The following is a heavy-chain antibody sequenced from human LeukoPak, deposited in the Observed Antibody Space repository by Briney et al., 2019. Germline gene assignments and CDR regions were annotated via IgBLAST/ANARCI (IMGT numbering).Heavy chain of an antibody. D-gene: IGHD6-19*01. CDR1: GYTFTSYG. V-gene: IGHV1-18*01. CDR3: ALSSGWYLFSSLNFDY. CDR2: ISTYNDNT. Sequence: ASVKVSCKASGYTFTSYGLSWVRQAPGQGLEWMGWISTYNDNTHYAQKFQGRVTMTTDTSTNTAYMELRSLRSDDTAVYYCALSSGWYLFSSLNFDYWGQGTLVTVSS. J-gene: IGHJ4*02.